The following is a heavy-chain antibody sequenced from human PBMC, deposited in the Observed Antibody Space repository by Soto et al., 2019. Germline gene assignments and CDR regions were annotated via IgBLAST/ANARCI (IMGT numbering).Heavy chain of an antibody. CDR3: ATTPPYYSSSWYNWFDP. CDR1: GGTFSSYA. V-gene: IGHV1-69*06. CDR2: LIPIFGTA. D-gene: IGHD6-13*01. J-gene: IGHJ5*02. Sequence: SVKVSCKASGGTFSSYAISWVRQAPGQGLEWMGGLIPIFGTANYAQKFQGRVTITAEKSTSTAYMELSSLRSEDTAVYYCATTPPYYSSSWYNWFDPWGQVSLVTVSS.